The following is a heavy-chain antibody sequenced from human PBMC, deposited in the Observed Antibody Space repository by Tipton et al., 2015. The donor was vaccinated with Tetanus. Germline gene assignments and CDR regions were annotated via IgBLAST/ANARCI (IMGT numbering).Heavy chain of an antibody. V-gene: IGHV3-30*18. CDR3: AKVGVRAFYLDY. J-gene: IGHJ4*02. CDR1: GFTFSSYG. D-gene: IGHD3-10*01. Sequence: SLRLSCAASGFTFSSYGMHWVRQAPGKGLEWVAVISYDGSNKYYADSVKSRFTISRDNSKNTLYLQMNSLRAEDTAVYYCAKVGVRAFYLDYWGQGTLVTVSS. CDR2: ISYDGSNK.